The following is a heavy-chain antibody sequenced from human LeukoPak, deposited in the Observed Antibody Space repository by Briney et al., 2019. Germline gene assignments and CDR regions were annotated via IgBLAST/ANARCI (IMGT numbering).Heavy chain of an antibody. CDR2: ISYDGSNK. V-gene: IGHV3-30-3*01. Sequence: PGRSLRLSCAASGFTFSSYAMQWVRQAPGKGLEWVAVISYDGSNKYYADSVKGRFTISRDNSKNTLYLQMNSLRAEDTAVYYCATSGYSGYDWLSGVSYFDYWGQGTLVTVSS. CDR3: ATSGYSGYDWLSGVSYFDY. J-gene: IGHJ4*02. CDR1: GFTFSSYA. D-gene: IGHD5-12*01.